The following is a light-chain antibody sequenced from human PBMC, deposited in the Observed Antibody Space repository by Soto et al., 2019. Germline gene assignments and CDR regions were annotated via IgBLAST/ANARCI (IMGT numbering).Light chain of an antibody. Sequence: DIQMNQSPSPLSPSVGDRVTITCRASQSISSWLAWHQQKPGKAPYLLISDVSSLERGVPSRFSGSGSGTEFTLTISSMQPDDFATFYCQQYNGYSRTFGQGTKVDIK. CDR1: QSISSW. CDR3: QQYNGYSRT. J-gene: IGKJ1*01. CDR2: DVS. V-gene: IGKV1-5*01.